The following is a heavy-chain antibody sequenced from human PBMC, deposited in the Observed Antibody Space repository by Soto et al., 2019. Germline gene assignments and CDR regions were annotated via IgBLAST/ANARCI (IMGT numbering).Heavy chain of an antibody. CDR3: ATAGSYRFDY. CDR1: AFTFSSYW. CDR2: INPDATRI. V-gene: IGHV3-74*01. J-gene: IGHJ4*02. Sequence: GGSLRLSCAASAFTFSSYWMHWVRQAPGKGPVWVSRINPDATRIDYADSVKGRFTISRDNARSTPYLQMNSLRGEDTALYYCATAGSYRFDYWGQGTLVTVSS. D-gene: IGHD3-16*02.